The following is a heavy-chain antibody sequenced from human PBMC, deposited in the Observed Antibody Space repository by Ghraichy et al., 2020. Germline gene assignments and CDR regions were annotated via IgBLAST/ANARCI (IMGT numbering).Heavy chain of an antibody. CDR2: IYTSGST. Sequence: SETLSLTCTVSGGSISSHYWSWIRQPPGKGLEWIGYIYTSGSTNYNPSLKSRVTISVDTSKNQFSLKLSSVTAADTAVYYCARWHEQLVDWGQGTLVTVSS. D-gene: IGHD6-6*01. V-gene: IGHV4-4*09. CDR3: ARWHEQLVD. J-gene: IGHJ4*02. CDR1: GGSISSHY.